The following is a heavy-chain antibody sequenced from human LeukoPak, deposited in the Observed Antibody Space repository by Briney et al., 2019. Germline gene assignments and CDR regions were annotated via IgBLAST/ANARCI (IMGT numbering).Heavy chain of an antibody. Sequence: SETLSLTCTVSGGSVSSGSYYWSWIRQPPGKGLEWIGYIYYSGSTNYNPSLKSRVTISVDTSKNQFSLKLSSVTAADTAVYYCARDCSSTSCQKAYWGQGTLVTVSS. CDR1: GGSVSSGSYY. CDR2: IYYSGST. V-gene: IGHV4-61*01. CDR3: ARDCSSTSCQKAY. J-gene: IGHJ4*02. D-gene: IGHD2-2*01.